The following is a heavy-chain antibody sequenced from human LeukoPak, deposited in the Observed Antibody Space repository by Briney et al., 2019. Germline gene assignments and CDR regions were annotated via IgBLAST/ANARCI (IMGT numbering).Heavy chain of an antibody. CDR2: ISGSGGST. V-gene: IGHV3-23*01. Sequence: PGGSLRLSCAASGFTFSSCSMNWVRQAPGKGLEWVSAISGSGGSTYYADSVKGRFTISRDNSKNTLYLQMNSLRAEDTAVYYCAKDRASTFRAVAGDYWGQGTLVTVSS. CDR1: GFTFSSCS. CDR3: AKDRASTFRAVAGDY. J-gene: IGHJ4*02. D-gene: IGHD6-19*01.